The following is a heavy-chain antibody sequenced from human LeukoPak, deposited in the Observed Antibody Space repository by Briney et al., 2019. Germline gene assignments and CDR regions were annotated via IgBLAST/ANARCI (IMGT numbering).Heavy chain of an antibody. CDR1: GGSISSSSYY. CDR2: IYYSGST. J-gene: IGHJ3*02. D-gene: IGHD5-18*01. CDR3: ARRGYSYGFASAFYI. Sequence: PSETLSLTCTVSGGSISSSSYYWGWIRQPPGKGLEWIGSIYYSGSTYYNPSLKSRVTISVDTSKNQFSLKLSSVTAADTAVYYCARRGYSYGFASAFYIWGQGTMVTVSS. V-gene: IGHV4-39*01.